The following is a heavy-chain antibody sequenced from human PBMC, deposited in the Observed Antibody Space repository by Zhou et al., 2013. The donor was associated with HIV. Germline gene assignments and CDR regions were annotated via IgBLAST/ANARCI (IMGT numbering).Heavy chain of an antibody. CDR1: GDTSSTATKYG. Sequence: QVHLEQSGAEVRKPGSSVKISCKASGDTSSTATKYGISWVRQAPGQGLEWMGGIIPVFGTGNYAQKFKGRLTITTDASRTTADMELSSLTSEDTAVYYCARALEPYGGYYYYYYYFMDVWGKGTSVTVSS. CDR3: ARALEPYGGYYYYYYYFMDV. CDR2: IIPVFGTG. D-gene: IGHD5-12*01. J-gene: IGHJ6*03. V-gene: IGHV1-69*05.